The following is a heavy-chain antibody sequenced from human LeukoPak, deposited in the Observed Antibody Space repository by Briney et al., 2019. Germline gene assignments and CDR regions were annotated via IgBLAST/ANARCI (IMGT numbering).Heavy chain of an antibody. CDR2: IIPIFGTA. J-gene: IGHJ6*03. CDR3: ARVGGAEDYYYYYMDV. D-gene: IGHD1-26*01. V-gene: IGHV1-69*13. CDR1: GGTFSSYA. Sequence: GASVKVSCKASGGTFSSYAISWVRQAPGQGLEWMGGIIPIFGTANYAQKFQGRVTITADESTSTAYMELSSLRSEDTAVYYCARVGGAEDYYYYYMDVWGKGTTVTVSS.